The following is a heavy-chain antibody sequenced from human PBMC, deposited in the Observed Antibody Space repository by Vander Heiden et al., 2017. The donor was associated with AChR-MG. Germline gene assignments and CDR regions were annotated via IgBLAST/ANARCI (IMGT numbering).Heavy chain of an antibody. J-gene: IGHJ5*02. CDR2: IYWDDDK. Sequence: QITLKESGPTLVKPTQPLTLPCTFSGFSLSPSGVGVGWIRQPPGKALEWLALIYWDDDKRYSPSLKSRLTITKDTSKNQVVLTMTNMDPVDTATYYCAHSYYDFWSGNNWFDPWGQGTLVTVSS. CDR3: AHSYYDFWSGNNWFDP. D-gene: IGHD3-3*01. CDR1: GFSLSPSGVG. V-gene: IGHV2-5*02.